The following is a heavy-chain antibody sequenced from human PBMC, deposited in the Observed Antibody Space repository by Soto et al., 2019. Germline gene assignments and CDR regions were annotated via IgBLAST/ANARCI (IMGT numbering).Heavy chain of an antibody. V-gene: IGHV1-46*01. CDR2: IKPSGGSI. Sequence: GASVKVSCKASGYTFTSYYMHWVRQAPGQRLEWMGIIKPSGGSISYAQKFQGRVTMSWDTSTSTVYMELSSLRSEDMFVYYCARFIAVAGTANWFDPWGQGTLVTVSS. D-gene: IGHD6-19*01. CDR3: ARFIAVAGTANWFDP. CDR1: GYTFTSYY. J-gene: IGHJ5*02.